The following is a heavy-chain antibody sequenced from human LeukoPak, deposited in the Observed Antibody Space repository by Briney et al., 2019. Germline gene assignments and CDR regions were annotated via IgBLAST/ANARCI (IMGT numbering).Heavy chain of an antibody. CDR3: AKEHSDWYGNWFDP. D-gene: IGHD6-19*01. Sequence: GGSLRLSCAASGFPFRSHWMHWVRQVPGKGLVWVSHISTDGTTTNYADSVKGRFTISRDNSRNTLYLQMNSLRAEDTAVYYCAKEHSDWYGNWFDPWGQGTLVTVSS. J-gene: IGHJ5*02. V-gene: IGHV3-74*01. CDR2: ISTDGTTT. CDR1: GFPFRSHW.